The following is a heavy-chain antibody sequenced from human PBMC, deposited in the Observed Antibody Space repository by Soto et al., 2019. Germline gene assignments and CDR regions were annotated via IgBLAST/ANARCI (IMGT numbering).Heavy chain of an antibody. CDR2: INPNSGGT. Sequence: ASVKVSCKASGYTFTGYYMHWVRQAPGQGLEWMGWINPNSGGTNYAQKFQGWFTMTRDTSISTVYMELSRLRYDDTSVYYCASVCPYYYDSSGYHYYYGMDVWGQGTTVTVSS. CDR3: ASVCPYYYDSSGYHYYYGMDV. D-gene: IGHD3-22*01. J-gene: IGHJ6*02. CDR1: GYTFTGYY. V-gene: IGHV1-2*04.